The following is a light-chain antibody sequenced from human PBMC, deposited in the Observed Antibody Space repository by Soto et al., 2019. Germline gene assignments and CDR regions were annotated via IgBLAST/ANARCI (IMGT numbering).Light chain of an antibody. J-gene: IGKJ1*01. V-gene: IGKV1-39*01. Sequence: DIQLTQSNSSLSGFVGDRVTISCRASQSITTYLHWFQQIPGKAPKLLIYAASRLHSGVPARFSGSGSGTSFSLTISSLQPEDFALYYCQQYQKLWTFGQGSKVDI. CDR2: AAS. CDR3: QQYQKLWT. CDR1: QSITTY.